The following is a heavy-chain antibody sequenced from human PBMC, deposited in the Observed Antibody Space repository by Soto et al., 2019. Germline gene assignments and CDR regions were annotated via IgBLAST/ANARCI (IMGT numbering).Heavy chain of an antibody. Sequence: QVQLVESGGGVVQPGRSLRLSCAASGFTFSSYAMHWVRQAPGKGLEWVAVISYDGSNKYYADSVKGRFTISRDNSKNTLYLQMNSLRAEDTAVYYYARDQVAAAHGRLGMDVWGQGTTVTVSS. CDR1: GFTFSSYA. V-gene: IGHV3-30-3*01. D-gene: IGHD6-13*01. CDR2: ISYDGSNK. CDR3: ARDQVAAAHGRLGMDV. J-gene: IGHJ6*02.